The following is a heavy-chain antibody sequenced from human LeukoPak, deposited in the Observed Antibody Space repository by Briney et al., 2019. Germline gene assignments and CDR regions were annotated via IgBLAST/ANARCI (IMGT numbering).Heavy chain of an antibody. J-gene: IGHJ4*02. V-gene: IGHV3-23*01. CDR3: AKMKYQWLVRIYFDY. CDR1: GFTFSSYA. D-gene: IGHD6-19*01. Sequence: GGSLRLSYAASGFTFSSYAMSWVRQAPGKGLEWVSSISGSGGSTYYEDSVKGRFTISRDNSKNTLYLQMNSLRAEDSAVYYCAKMKYQWLVRIYFDYWGQGTLVTVSS. CDR2: ISGSGGST.